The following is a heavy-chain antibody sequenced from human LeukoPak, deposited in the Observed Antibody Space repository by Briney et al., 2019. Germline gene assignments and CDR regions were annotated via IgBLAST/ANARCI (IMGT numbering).Heavy chain of an antibody. J-gene: IGHJ4*02. CDR3: GLGGWLDY. CDR2: IKRDGSEK. Sequence: PGGSLRLSCAASGFTLSSYWMSWVRQAPGKGLEWVANIKRDGSEKYYVDSVKGRFTISRDNAKNSLYLQMNSLRAEDTAVYYCGLGGWLDYWGQGTLVTVSS. D-gene: IGHD6-19*01. V-gene: IGHV3-7*01. CDR1: GFTLSSYW.